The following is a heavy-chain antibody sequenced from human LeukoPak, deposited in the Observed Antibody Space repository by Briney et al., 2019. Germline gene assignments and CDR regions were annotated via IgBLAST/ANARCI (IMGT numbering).Heavy chain of an antibody. J-gene: IGHJ4*02. CDR1: GFTFSSYS. Sequence: AGSLRLSCAASGFTFSSYSMNWVRQAPGKGLEWVSSISSSSSYIYYADSVKGRFTISRDNAKNSLYLQMNSLRAEDTAVYYCASPASSGYYFDYWGQGTLVTVSS. CDR3: ASPASSGYYFDY. CDR2: ISSSSSYI. D-gene: IGHD3-22*01. V-gene: IGHV3-21*01.